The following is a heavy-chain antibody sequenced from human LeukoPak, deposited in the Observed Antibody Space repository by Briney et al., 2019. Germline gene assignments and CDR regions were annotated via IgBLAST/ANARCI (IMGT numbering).Heavy chain of an antibody. V-gene: IGHV1-8*01. Sequence: ASVKVSCKASGDTFTSYDINWVRQATGQGLEWMGWMNPNSRNTGYAQKFQGRVTMTRNTSISTAYMELSSLRSEDTAVYYCVRTAGIFWSGAHYFDYWGQGTLVTVSS. D-gene: IGHD3-3*01. J-gene: IGHJ4*02. CDR1: GDTFTSYD. CDR3: VRTAGIFWSGAHYFDY. CDR2: MNPNSRNT.